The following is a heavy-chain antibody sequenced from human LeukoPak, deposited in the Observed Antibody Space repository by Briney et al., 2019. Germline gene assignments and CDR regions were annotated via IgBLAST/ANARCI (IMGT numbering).Heavy chain of an antibody. CDR2: IRPNSGVT. D-gene: IGHD3-10*01. CDR3: ARNTWGVNGLDP. Sequence: GASVKVSFKASGYTFTDYYIHWVRQAPGQGLEYMGWIRPNSGVTNYAHKFQGRVTMTRDTSISTAYMDLSSLTSDDTAVYYCARNTWGVNGLDPWGQGTRVTVSS. V-gene: IGHV1-2*07. CDR1: GYTFTDYY. J-gene: IGHJ5*02.